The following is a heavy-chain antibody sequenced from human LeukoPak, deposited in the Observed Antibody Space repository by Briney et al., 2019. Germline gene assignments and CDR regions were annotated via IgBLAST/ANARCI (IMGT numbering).Heavy chain of an antibody. CDR2: IYYTGST. Sequence: SETLSLTCNVSGGSISSFHWSWIRQPPGKGPEWIGYIYYTGSTNYNPSLKSRVTISVDASKNQFSLKLSSVTAADTAVYYCARRCSFASCSFDYWGQGTLVTVSS. V-gene: IGHV4-59*08. CDR3: ARRCSFASCSFDY. CDR1: GGSISSFH. D-gene: IGHD2-2*01. J-gene: IGHJ4*02.